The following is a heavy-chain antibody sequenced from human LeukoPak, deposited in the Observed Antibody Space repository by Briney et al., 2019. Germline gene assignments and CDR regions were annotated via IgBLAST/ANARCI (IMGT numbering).Heavy chain of an antibody. CDR3: ARDSRYDFWSGHRSGMDV. CDR2: ICGSGGST. V-gene: IGHV3-23*01. CDR1: GFTFSSYA. D-gene: IGHD3-3*01. J-gene: IGHJ6*02. Sequence: GGSLRLSCAASGFTFSSYAMSWVRQAPGKGLEWVSSICGSGGSTYYADSVKGRFTISRDNAKNSLYLQMNSLRAEDTAVYYCARDSRYDFWSGHRSGMDVWGQGTTVTVSS.